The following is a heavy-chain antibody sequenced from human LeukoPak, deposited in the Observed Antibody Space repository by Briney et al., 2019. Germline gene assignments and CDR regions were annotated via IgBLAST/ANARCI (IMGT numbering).Heavy chain of an antibody. V-gene: IGHV3-49*04. CDR2: IGSKAYGGTT. CDR3: TRDNLNDYVWGSYRPSVYYFDY. CDR1: GFTFGDYA. Sequence: PGRSLILSCTASGFTFGDYAMSWVRQAPGKGLEWVGFIGSKAYGGTTEYAASVKGRFTISRDDSKSIAYLQMNSLKTEDTTVYYCTRDNLNDYVWGSYRPSVYYFDYWGQGTLVTVSS. D-gene: IGHD3-16*02. J-gene: IGHJ4*02.